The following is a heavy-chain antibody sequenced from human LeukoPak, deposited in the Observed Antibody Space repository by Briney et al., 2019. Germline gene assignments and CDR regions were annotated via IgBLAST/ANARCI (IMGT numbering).Heavy chain of an antibody. D-gene: IGHD4-17*01. CDR2: IIPIFGIA. CDR1: GGTFSSYP. Sequence: SVKVSCKSSGGTFSSYPISWVRQAPGQGLEWMGSIIPIFGIANYAQKFQGRVTITADKSTSTAYMELSSLRSEDTAVYYCARLHSDYGDYWAGSGYYYYGMDVWGQGTTVTVSS. V-gene: IGHV1-69*02. CDR3: ARLHSDYGDYWAGSGYYYYGMDV. J-gene: IGHJ6*02.